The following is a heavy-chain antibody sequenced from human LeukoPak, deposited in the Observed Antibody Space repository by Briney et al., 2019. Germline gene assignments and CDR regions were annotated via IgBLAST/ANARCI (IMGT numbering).Heavy chain of an antibody. CDR2: ISSSSTI. D-gene: IGHD5-12*01. Sequence: GGSLRLSCAASGFTFSSYSMNWVRQAPGKGLEWVSYISSSSTIYYADSVKGRFTISRDNAKNSLYLQMNSLRAEDTAVYYCAGETSGYDPWDYYYYYMDVWGKGTTVTVSS. CDR1: GFTFSSYS. CDR3: AGETSGYDPWDYYYYYMDV. V-gene: IGHV3-48*01. J-gene: IGHJ6*03.